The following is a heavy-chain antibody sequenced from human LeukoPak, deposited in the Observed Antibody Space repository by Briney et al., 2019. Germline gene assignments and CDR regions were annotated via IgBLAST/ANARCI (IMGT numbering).Heavy chain of an antibody. D-gene: IGHD1-14*01. J-gene: IGHJ6*02. CDR2: LYYSGST. V-gene: IGHV4-4*02. CDR1: GPSISSSNW. CDR3: ARGMLARAGNGMDV. Sequence: SETLTLTCTVSGPSISSSNWWTWVRPPPGKGVEWIGNLYYSGSTNYNPSLKSRLTIPVHTSKNHVSLNLSSVTAADAAVFYCARGMLARAGNGMDVWGQGTTVTVSS.